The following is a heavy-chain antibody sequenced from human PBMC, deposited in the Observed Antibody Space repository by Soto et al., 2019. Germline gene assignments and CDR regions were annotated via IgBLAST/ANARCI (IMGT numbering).Heavy chain of an antibody. V-gene: IGHV1-18*01. CDR1: GYTFTSYG. J-gene: IGHJ4*02. CDR2: ISAYNGDT. Sequence: QVQLVQSGAEVKKPGASVKVSCKASGYTFTSYGITWVRQAPGQGLEWMGWISAYNGDTNYAQKLQGRVTMTTDASTSTAYMDLRSLGSDDTALYYCARDRDYVWGSYRHTSDYWGQGILLTVSS. D-gene: IGHD3-16*02. CDR3: ARDRDYVWGSYRHTSDY.